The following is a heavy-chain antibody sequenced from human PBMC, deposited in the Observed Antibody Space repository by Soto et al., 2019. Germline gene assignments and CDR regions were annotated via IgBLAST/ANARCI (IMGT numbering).Heavy chain of an antibody. D-gene: IGHD3-16*01. Sequence: PGGSLRLSCAASGFTFSSCTMTWVRQAPGKGLEWVSSIRSSGTFIYYADSMKGRFTISRDNSKNSIYLQMNSLRAEDTAVYYCARDAPQRLGELDSWGQGTLVTVSS. CDR2: IRSSGTFI. J-gene: IGHJ5*02. CDR1: GFTFSSCT. V-gene: IGHV3-21*06. CDR3: ARDAPQRLGELDS.